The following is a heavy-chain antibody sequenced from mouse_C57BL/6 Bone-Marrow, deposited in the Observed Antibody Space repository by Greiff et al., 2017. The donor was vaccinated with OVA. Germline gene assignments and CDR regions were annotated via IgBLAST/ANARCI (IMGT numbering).Heavy chain of an antibody. CDR3: ARYVSSYWYFDV. D-gene: IGHD1-1*01. V-gene: IGHV3-8*01. CDR1: GYSITSDY. CDR2: ISYSGST. J-gene: IGHJ1*03. Sequence: EVKLEESGPGLAKPSQTLSLTCSVTGYSITSDYWNWIRKFPGNKLEYMGYISYSGSTYYNPSLKSRISITRDTSKNQYYLQLNSVTTEDTATYYYARYVSSYWYFDVWGTVTTVTVSS.